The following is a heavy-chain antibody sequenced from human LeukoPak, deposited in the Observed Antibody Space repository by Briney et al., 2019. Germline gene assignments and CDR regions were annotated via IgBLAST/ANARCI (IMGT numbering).Heavy chain of an antibody. D-gene: IGHD6-19*01. CDR1: GFTFSSYG. CDR2: ISYDGSNK. CDR3: AKDIGRQWLALDY. J-gene: IGHJ4*02. V-gene: IGHV3-30*18. Sequence: GGSLRLSCAASGFTFSSYGMHWVRQAPGKGLEWVAVISYDGSNKYYADPVKGRFTISRDNSKNTLYLQMNSLRAEDTAVYYCAKDIGRQWLALDYWGQGTLVTVSS.